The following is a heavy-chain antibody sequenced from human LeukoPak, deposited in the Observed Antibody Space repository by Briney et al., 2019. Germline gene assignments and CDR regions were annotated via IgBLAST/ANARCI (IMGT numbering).Heavy chain of an antibody. J-gene: IGHJ6*03. Sequence: SETLSLTCAVYGGSFSGYYWSWIRQPPGKGLEWIGYIYYSGSTNYNPSLKSRVTISVDTSKNQFSLKLSSVTAADTAVYYCARGRRGVRGALLYYYYYYMDVWGKGTTVTISS. CDR1: GGSFSGYY. CDR3: ARGRRGVRGALLYYYYYYMDV. CDR2: IYYSGST. V-gene: IGHV4-59*01. D-gene: IGHD3-10*01.